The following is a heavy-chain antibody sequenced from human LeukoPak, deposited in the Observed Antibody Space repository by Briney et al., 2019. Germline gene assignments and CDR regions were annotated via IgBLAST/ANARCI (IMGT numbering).Heavy chain of an antibody. CDR3: ARDRYCIGGTCFSGRFDP. D-gene: IGHD2-15*01. J-gene: IGHJ5*02. V-gene: IGHV4-59*01. Sequence: PSETLSLTCTVSGGSMNDYYWTWIRQPPGKGLEWIGYMHSSGSTNYNPSLKSRVTISIDTSKNQFSLKLSSVTAADTAAYYCARDRYCIGGTCFSGRFDPWGQGTLVTVSS. CDR2: MHSSGST. CDR1: GGSMNDYY.